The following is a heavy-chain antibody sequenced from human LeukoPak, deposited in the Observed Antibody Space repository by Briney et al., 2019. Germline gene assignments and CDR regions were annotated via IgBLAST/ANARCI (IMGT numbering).Heavy chain of an antibody. CDR3: ARTARVPDS. V-gene: IGHV4-59*01. D-gene: IGHD3-3*01. Sequence: SETLSLTCTASGTSISSYYWSWIRQPPGKGLESIGYIYYSGDINYNPSLKSRVTMSLDASKNQFSLKLSSVTAADTAVYYCARTARVPDSWSQGTLVTVSS. J-gene: IGHJ4*02. CDR1: GTSISSYY. CDR2: IYYSGDI.